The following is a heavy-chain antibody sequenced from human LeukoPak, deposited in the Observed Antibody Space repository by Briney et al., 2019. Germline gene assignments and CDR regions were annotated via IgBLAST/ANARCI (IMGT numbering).Heavy chain of an antibody. CDR3: ARDLGYRPI. CDR1: GRPIKSYY. D-gene: IGHD5-18*01. V-gene: IGHV4-59*01. J-gene: IGHJ4*02. Sequence: SDTVSLMYTVCGRPIKSYYWMWLRPPPGKALEWIGYLYYNGSTNYNPSLKSRVTISVDTSKNQFSLKLSSVTAADTAVYYCARDLGYRPIWGQGTLVTVSS. CDR2: LYYNGST.